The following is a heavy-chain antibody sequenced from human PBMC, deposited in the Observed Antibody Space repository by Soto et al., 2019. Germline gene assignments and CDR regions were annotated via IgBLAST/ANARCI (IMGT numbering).Heavy chain of an antibody. V-gene: IGHV4-31*03. CDR2: IYSSGST. J-gene: IGHJ4*02. CDR3: PRGYRPSHFEY. Sequence: SETVSLTCTFSVGSISRGGYYCSWIRQHPGKGLEWIGYIYSSGSTYYQPSLESRVTISVDTSKNHFSLKLSSVTAADTAVYYFPRGYRPSHFEYWCQRTLVSVSS. CDR1: VGSISRGGYY. D-gene: IGHD3-16*02.